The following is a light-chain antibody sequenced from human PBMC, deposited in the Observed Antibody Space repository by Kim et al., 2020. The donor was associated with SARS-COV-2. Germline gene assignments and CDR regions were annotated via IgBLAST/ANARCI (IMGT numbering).Light chain of an antibody. J-gene: IGKJ5*01. CDR3: QQYNIWPPIT. CDR2: AAS. V-gene: IGKV3-15*01. CDR1: QSVSSN. Sequence: SPGERATLSCRASQSVSSNLAWYQQKPGQAPRLLISAASTRATGVPARFSGSGSGTEFTLTISSLQSEDFAVYYCQQYNIWPPITFGQGTRLEIK.